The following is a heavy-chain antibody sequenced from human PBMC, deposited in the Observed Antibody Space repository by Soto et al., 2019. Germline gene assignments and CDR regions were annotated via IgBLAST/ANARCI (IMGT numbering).Heavy chain of an antibody. V-gene: IGHV3-33*01. J-gene: IGHJ5*02. Sequence: XVSLRLSCAASGFTFSSYGMHWVRQAPGRGLEWVAVIWYDGSNKYYADSVKGRFTISRDNSKNTLYLQMNSLRAEDTAVYYCAREKYCSSTSCFHGQFDPWGQGTLVTVSS. CDR2: IWYDGSNK. CDR1: GFTFSSYG. CDR3: AREKYCSSTSCFHGQFDP. D-gene: IGHD2-2*01.